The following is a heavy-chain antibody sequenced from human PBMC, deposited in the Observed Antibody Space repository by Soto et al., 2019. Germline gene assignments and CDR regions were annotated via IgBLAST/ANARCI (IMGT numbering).Heavy chain of an antibody. CDR2: INSDGSTT. J-gene: IGHJ4*02. CDR3: ARGYSGTYRIDY. Sequence: GGSLRLSSAVSGFTFSNYWMYWVRRAPGQGLVWVSRINSDGSTTTYSDSVKGRFTISRDNAKNTLYLQVNSLRAEDTAVYYCARGYSGTYRIDYWGQGTQVTV. V-gene: IGHV3-74*01. D-gene: IGHD1-26*01. CDR1: GFTFSNYW.